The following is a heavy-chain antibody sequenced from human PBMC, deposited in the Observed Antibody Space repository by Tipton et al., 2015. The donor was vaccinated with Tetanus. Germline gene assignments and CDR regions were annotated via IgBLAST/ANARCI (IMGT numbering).Heavy chain of an antibody. J-gene: IGHJ6*02. D-gene: IGHD6-25*01. V-gene: IGHV1-18*01. CDR2: ISAYNGKT. CDR3: ARVQEQRIYYYGMDV. Sequence: QLVQSGAEVKEPGASVKVSCKASGYNLVNFGISWVRQAPGQGLEWMGWISAYNGKTKYAQRLQGRVTMTTDRSASTAYMDLRRLRSDDTAVYYCARVQEQRIYYYGMDVWGQGTTVTVSS. CDR1: GYNLVNFG.